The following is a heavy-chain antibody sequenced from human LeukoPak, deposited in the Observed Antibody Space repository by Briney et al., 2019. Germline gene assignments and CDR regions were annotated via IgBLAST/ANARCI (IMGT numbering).Heavy chain of an antibody. CDR2: ISSYGGTR. CDR3: ARTVAVTALDY. CDR1: GFTVSDYY. J-gene: IGHJ4*02. Sequence: GGSLRLSCAASGFTVSDYYMTWIRQAPGKGLEWLSYISSYGGTRYYADSVKGRFTISRDNAKNSLYLQMNSLRAEDTAVYYCARTVAVTALDYWGQGTLVTVSS. D-gene: IGHD6-19*01. V-gene: IGHV3-11*04.